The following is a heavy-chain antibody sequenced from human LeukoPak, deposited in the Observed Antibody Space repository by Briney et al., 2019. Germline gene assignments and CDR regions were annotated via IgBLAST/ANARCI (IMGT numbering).Heavy chain of an antibody. J-gene: IGHJ4*02. D-gene: IGHD2-15*01. Sequence: SETLSLTCTVSGGSIIGYYWTWIRQPPGKGLEWIGYIYYSGSTDYNPSLKSRVTISVDTSKNQFSLKLSSVTAADTAVYYCASHSGAYYFDYWGQGTLVNVSS. CDR3: ASHSGAYYFDY. V-gene: IGHV4-59*01. CDR2: IYYSGST. CDR1: GGSIIGYY.